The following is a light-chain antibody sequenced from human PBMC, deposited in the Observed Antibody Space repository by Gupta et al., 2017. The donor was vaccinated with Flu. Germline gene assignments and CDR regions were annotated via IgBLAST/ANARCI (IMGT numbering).Light chain of an antibody. J-gene: IGKJ2*01. Sequence: PASLSVSPGERATLSCRASQSVNSNLAWYQQKPGQVPRPLIYGASTRATGVPARFSGSGSGTEFTLTISSLQSEDFAVYYCQQYSNWPATFGQGTKLEI. V-gene: IGKV3-15*01. CDR3: QQYSNWPAT. CDR1: QSVNSN. CDR2: GAS.